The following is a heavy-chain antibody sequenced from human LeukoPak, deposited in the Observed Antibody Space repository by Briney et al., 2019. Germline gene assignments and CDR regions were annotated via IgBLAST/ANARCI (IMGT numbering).Heavy chain of an antibody. CDR3: ARSYGGYPEDY. D-gene: IGHD5-12*01. J-gene: IGHJ4*02. V-gene: IGHV1-2*02. CDR1: GYTFTGYY. Sequence: GASVKVSCKSSGYTFTGYYMHWVRQAPGQGLEWMGWINPNSGGTNYAQKFQGRVTMTSDTSISTAYMELSRLRSDDTAVYYCARSYGGYPEDYWGQGTLVTVSS. CDR2: INPNSGGT.